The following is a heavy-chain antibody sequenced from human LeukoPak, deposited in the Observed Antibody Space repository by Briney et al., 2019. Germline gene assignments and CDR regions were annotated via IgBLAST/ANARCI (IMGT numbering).Heavy chain of an antibody. D-gene: IGHD5-18*01. Sequence: PGGSLRLSCAASGFSVSSNYMSWVRQPPGKGLEWIGEINHSGSTNYNPSLKSRVTISVDTSKNQFSLKLSSVTAADTAVYYCAGAVDTGVDYWGQGTLVTVSS. CDR1: GFSVSSNY. CDR3: AGAVDTGVDY. V-gene: IGHV4-34*01. J-gene: IGHJ4*02. CDR2: INHSGST.